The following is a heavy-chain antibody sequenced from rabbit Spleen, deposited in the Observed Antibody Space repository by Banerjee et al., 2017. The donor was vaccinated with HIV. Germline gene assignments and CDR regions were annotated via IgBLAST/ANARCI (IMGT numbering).Heavy chain of an antibody. D-gene: IGHD2-1*01. J-gene: IGHJ3*01. CDR3: ARSGSDDLTRLDL. CDR2: IIPGDGST. Sequence: QEQLEESGGDLVKPEGSLTLTCTASGFSLSNYWICWVRQAPGKGLEWVGCIIPGDGSTGYGSWAKGRFTISKASSTTVTLKMTSLTAADTATWFCARSGSDDLTRLDLWGQGTLVTVS. V-gene: IGHV1S45*01. CDR1: GFSLSNYW.